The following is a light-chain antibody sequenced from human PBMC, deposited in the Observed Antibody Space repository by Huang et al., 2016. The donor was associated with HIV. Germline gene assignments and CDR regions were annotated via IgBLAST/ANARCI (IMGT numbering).Light chain of an antibody. J-gene: IGKJ4*01. V-gene: IGKV3-11*01. CDR3: QQRSNRPPLT. Sequence: EIILTQSPATLSLSPEERATLSCRASQSVSSYLAWYQQKPGQAPRLLIYDASNSATGMPARFSGSGSGTDFTLTISSLEPEDFAVYYCQQRSNRPPLTFGGGTKVEIK. CDR1: QSVSSY. CDR2: DAS.